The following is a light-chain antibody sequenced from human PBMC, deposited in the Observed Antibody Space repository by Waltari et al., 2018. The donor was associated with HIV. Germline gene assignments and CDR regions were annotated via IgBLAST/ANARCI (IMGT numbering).Light chain of an antibody. V-gene: IGLV2-8*01. CDR3: SSYAGNNNFVV. CDR2: EVN. CDR1: SSDVGAYDF. J-gene: IGLJ2*01. Sequence: QSALTQPPSASGSPGQSVSISCTGTSSDVGAYDFVSWYQQHPGKALKLIIYEVNKRPSGVPDRFSGSKSDYAASLTGSGLQPDDEGDYYCSSYAGNNNFVVFGGGTKLTVL.